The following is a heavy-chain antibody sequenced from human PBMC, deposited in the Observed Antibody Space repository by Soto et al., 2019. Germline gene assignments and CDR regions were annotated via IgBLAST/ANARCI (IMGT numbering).Heavy chain of an antibody. CDR2: ISYDGSNK. D-gene: IGHD5-18*01. Sequence: QVQLVESGGGVVQPGRSLRLSCAASGFTFSSYAMHWVRQAPGKGLEWVAVISYDGSNKYYADSVKGRFTISRDNSKNRLYLTMNSLRAEDTAVYYCARDGGQDTAMVLRDWGQGTLVTVSS. V-gene: IGHV3-30-3*01. CDR3: ARDGGQDTAMVLRD. CDR1: GFTFSSYA. J-gene: IGHJ4*02.